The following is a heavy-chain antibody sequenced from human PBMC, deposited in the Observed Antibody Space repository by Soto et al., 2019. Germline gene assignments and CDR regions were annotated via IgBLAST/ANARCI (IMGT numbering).Heavy chain of an antibody. V-gene: IGHV3-23*01. CDR1: GFTFSNDA. Sequence: GGSLRLACTASGFTFSNDAMSWVRQAPGKGLEWVSTFSSSGGGTYYADSVKGRFTISRDNSKNTLYLQMNSLRAEDTAVYYCTKANRYCSGANCFTFDYCCLATLLSISS. D-gene: IGHD2-15*01. J-gene: IGHJ4*02. CDR2: FSSSGGGT. CDR3: TKANRYCSGANCFTFDY.